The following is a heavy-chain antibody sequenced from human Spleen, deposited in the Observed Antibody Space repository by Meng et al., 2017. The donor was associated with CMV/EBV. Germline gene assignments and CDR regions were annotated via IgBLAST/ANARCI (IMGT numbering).Heavy chain of an antibody. CDR1: GYTFISYY. CDR3: ARGSTMIRGTPAGY. J-gene: IGHJ4*02. D-gene: IGHD3-10*01. CDR2: VNANGGST. V-gene: IGHV1-46*01. Sequence: ASGYTFISYYMHWVRQAPGQGLEWMGIVNANGGSTSYAQKFQGRVTMTRDTSTSTVYMELRRLTSEDTAVYYCARGSTMIRGTPAGYWGQGTLVTVSS.